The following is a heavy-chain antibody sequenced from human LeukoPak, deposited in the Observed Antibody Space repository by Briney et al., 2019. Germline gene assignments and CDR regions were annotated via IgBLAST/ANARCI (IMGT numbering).Heavy chain of an antibody. CDR1: GVSINIYG. CDR3: ARDLGQYYDTSDNWFDP. Sequence: PGGSLRLSCAGSGVSINIYGMHWVRQAPGQGLEWVAFISHDGSTTNHADSVKGRFTISRDNAKNTLNLQMNSLRAEDTAVYYCARDLGQYYDTSDNWFDPWGQGTLVTVSS. J-gene: IGHJ5*02. CDR2: ISHDGSTT. V-gene: IGHV3-30*03. D-gene: IGHD3-22*01.